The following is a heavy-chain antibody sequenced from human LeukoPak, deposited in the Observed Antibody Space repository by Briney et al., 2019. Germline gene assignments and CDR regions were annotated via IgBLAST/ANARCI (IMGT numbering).Heavy chain of an antibody. D-gene: IGHD6-13*01. CDR3: ARARGSSWSKFDY. V-gene: IGHV4-59*12. Sequence: PSETLSLTCTVSGGSISSYYWSWIRQPPGKGLEWIGYIYYSGSTNYNPSLKSRVTISVDTSKNQFSLKLSSVTAADTAVYYCARARGSSWSKFDYWGQGTLVTVSS. CDR1: GGSISSYY. CDR2: IYYSGST. J-gene: IGHJ4*02.